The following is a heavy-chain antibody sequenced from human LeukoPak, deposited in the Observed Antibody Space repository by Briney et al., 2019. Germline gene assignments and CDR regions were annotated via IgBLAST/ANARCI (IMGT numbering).Heavy chain of an antibody. CDR2: INYSGST. Sequence: SETLSLTCTVSGGSISSSSHYWGWIRQPPGKGLEWIGSINYSGSTYYKPSLKSRVTISVDTSKNQLSLKLTSVTAADTAVYYCARLGPSSTHFDYWGQGTLVTVSS. J-gene: IGHJ4*02. CDR3: ARLGPSSTHFDY. D-gene: IGHD2/OR15-2a*01. V-gene: IGHV4-39*01. CDR1: GGSISSSSHY.